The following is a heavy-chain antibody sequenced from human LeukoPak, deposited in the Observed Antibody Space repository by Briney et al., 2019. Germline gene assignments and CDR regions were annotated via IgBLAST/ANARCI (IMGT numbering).Heavy chain of an antibody. Sequence: PGGSLRLSCAASGFTVSSYGMSWVSQARGKGREWGAAISGSGGSTYYAECVKGRFTISRDNSKNPLYLQMNRLRAEDTAVYYCAKDGDSSGWPLYFQHWGQGTLVTVSS. CDR2: ISGSGGST. CDR1: GFTVSSYG. V-gene: IGHV3-23*01. CDR3: AKDGDSSGWPLYFQH. D-gene: IGHD6-19*01. J-gene: IGHJ1*01.